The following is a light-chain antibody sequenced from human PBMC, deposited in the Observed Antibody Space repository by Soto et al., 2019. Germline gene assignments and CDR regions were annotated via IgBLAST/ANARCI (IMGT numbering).Light chain of an antibody. CDR1: QSVSSSY. V-gene: IGKV3-20*01. CDR3: QQYGSSSYT. J-gene: IGKJ2*01. CDR2: GAS. Sequence: EIVLTQYPGTMFLSPGERATLSCRASQSVSSSYLAWYQQKPGQAPRLLIYGASSRATGIPDRFSGSGSGTDFTLTISRLEPEDFAVYYCQQYGSSSYTFGQGTKLEIK.